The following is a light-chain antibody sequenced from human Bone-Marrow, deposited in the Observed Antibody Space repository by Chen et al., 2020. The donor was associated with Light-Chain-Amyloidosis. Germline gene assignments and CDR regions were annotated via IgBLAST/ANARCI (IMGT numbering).Light chain of an antibody. CDR1: NIGSTS. J-gene: IGLJ3*02. V-gene: IGLV3-21*02. CDR3: QVWDRSSDRPV. Sequence: SYVLTQPSSVSVAPGQTATIACGGNNIGSTSVHWYQQTPGQAPLLGVYDDSDRPSGIPERLSGSNSGNTAPLTISRGEAGDEADYYCQVWDRSSDRPVFGGGTKLTVL. CDR2: DDS.